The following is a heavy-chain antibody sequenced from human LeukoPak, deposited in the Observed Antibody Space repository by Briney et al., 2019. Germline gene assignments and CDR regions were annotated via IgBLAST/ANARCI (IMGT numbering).Heavy chain of an antibody. D-gene: IGHD3-3*01. CDR1: GFTFSRYW. J-gene: IGHJ3*02. Sequence: GGSLRPSCAASGFTFSRYWMSWVRQAPGKGLEWVANIKQDGSEKYYVDSMKGRFTISRDNAKNSLYLQMNSLRAEDTAVYYCARHGGRLFFDLDAFDIWGQGTMVTVSS. V-gene: IGHV3-7*01. CDR2: IKQDGSEK. CDR3: ARHGGRLFFDLDAFDI.